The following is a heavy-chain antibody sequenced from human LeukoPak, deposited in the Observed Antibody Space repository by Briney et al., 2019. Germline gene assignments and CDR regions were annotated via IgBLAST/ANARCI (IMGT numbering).Heavy chain of an antibody. CDR1: GFTFSSYS. CDR2: ISSSSSYI. J-gene: IGHJ4*02. CDR3: ARGLAATVVTPVGY. D-gene: IGHD4-23*01. V-gene: IGHV3-21*01. Sequence: PGGSLRLSCAASGFTFSSYSMNWVRQAPGKGLEWVSSISSSSSYIYYADSVKGRFTISRDNAKNSLYLQMNSLRAEDTAVYYCARGLAATVVTPVGYWGQGTLVTVSS.